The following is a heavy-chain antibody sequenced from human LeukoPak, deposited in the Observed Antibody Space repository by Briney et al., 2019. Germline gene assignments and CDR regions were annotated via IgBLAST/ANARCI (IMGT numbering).Heavy chain of an antibody. D-gene: IGHD3-22*01. CDR1: GFTFSSYW. CDR3: ARDRATYYYDSSGYSGLLNYFDY. V-gene: IGHV3-74*01. Sequence: GGSLRLSCAASGFTFSSYWMHWVRQAPGKGLVWVSRINSDGSSTSYADSVKGRFTISRDNAKNSLYLQMNSLRAEDTAVYYCARDRATYYYDSSGYSGLLNYFDYWGQGTLVTVSS. CDR2: INSDGSST. J-gene: IGHJ4*02.